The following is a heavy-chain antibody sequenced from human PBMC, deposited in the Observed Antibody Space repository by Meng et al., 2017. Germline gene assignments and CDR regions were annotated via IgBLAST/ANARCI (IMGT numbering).Heavy chain of an antibody. CDR1: GGTFSSYA. CDR3: ARVGQWLLPRNWFDP. J-gene: IGHJ5*02. Sequence: SVKVSCKASGGTFSSYAISWVRQAPGQGLEWMGEIIPIFGTANYAQKFQGRVTITADESTSTAYMELSSLRSEDTAVYYCARVGQWLLPRNWFDPWGQGTLVTVSS. V-gene: IGHV1-69*13. CDR2: IIPIFGTA. D-gene: IGHD3-22*01.